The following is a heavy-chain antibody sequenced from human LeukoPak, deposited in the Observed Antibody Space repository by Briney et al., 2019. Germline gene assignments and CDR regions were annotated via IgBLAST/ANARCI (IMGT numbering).Heavy chain of an antibody. V-gene: IGHV3-48*01. D-gene: IGHD6-25*01. CDR1: GFTFSSYG. CDR2: ISASSGTI. CDR3: AREAGSADH. J-gene: IGHJ4*02. Sequence: GRSLRLSCAASGFTFSSYGMHWVRQAPGKGLERVSYISASSGTIFYADSVKGRFTVSRDNAKNSLYLQMNSLRAEDTGVYYCAREAGSADHWGQGTLVTVSS.